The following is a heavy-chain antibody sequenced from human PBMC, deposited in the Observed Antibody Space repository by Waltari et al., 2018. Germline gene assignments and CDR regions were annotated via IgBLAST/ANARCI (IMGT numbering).Heavy chain of an antibody. Sequence: EVQLVESGGGLVKPGGSLRLSCASSGFTFSSYSMNWVRPAPGKGLEWVSSISSSSSYIYYADSVKGRFTISRDNAKNSLYLQMNSLRAEDTAVYYCARDSGYCSGGSCYSDAFDIWGQGTMVTVSS. CDR1: GFTFSSYS. V-gene: IGHV3-21*03. CDR3: ARDSGYCSGGSCYSDAFDI. D-gene: IGHD2-15*01. CDR2: ISSSSSYI. J-gene: IGHJ3*02.